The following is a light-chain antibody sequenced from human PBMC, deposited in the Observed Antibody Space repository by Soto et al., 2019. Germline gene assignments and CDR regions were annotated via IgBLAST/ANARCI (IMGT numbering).Light chain of an antibody. CDR1: QCVRSNY. J-gene: IGKJ4*01. V-gene: IGKV3-20*01. Sequence: EIVLTQSPDTLSLSPGERATLSCRASQCVRSNYLVWYQQKPGQAPRFLIYDASSRATGISDRFSGSGSGTDFTLTISRLEPEDFAVYYCQQYGSSPLTFGGGTKVDIK. CDR3: QQYGSSPLT. CDR2: DAS.